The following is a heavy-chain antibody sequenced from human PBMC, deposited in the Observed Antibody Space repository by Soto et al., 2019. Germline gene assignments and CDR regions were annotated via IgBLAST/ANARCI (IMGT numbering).Heavy chain of an antibody. CDR2: ISGSGDST. J-gene: IGHJ4*02. V-gene: IGHV3-23*01. Sequence: GGSLRLSCAASGFTFNKYAMSWVRQAPGKGLEWVSAISGSGDSTYYTDSVKGRFTISRDNSKNTQHLEMNSLRAEDTAVYYCAKDIKPVGTTTFDYWGQGALVTVSS. CDR3: AKDIKPVGTTTFDY. D-gene: IGHD1-26*01. CDR1: GFTFNKYA.